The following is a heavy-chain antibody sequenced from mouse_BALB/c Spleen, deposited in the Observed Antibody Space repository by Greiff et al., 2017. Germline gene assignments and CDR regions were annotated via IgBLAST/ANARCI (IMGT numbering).Heavy chain of an antibody. CDR3: ARFYYDYDEGSAY. J-gene: IGHJ3*01. V-gene: IGHV2-6-4*01. Sequence: VMLVESGPGLVAPSQSLSITCTVSGFSLSRYSVHWVRQPPGKGLEWLGMIWGGGSTDYNSALKSRLSISKDNSKSQVFLKMNSLQTDDTAMYYCARFYYDYDEGSAYWGQGTLVTVSA. CDR1: GFSLSRYS. D-gene: IGHD2-4*01. CDR2: IWGGGST.